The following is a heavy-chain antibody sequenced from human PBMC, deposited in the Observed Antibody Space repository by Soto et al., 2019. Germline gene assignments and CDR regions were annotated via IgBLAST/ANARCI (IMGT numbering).Heavy chain of an antibody. Sequence: PVGSLRLSCAASGFSLRSYAMSWVRQAPGKGLEWVSAISGSGGSTYYADSVKGRFTISRDNSKNTLYLQMNSLRAEDTAVYYCAKEPVRIAAAGNAFDIWGQGTMVTVSS. V-gene: IGHV3-23*01. CDR3: AKEPVRIAAAGNAFDI. CDR1: GFSLRSYA. CDR2: ISGSGGST. J-gene: IGHJ3*02. D-gene: IGHD6-13*01.